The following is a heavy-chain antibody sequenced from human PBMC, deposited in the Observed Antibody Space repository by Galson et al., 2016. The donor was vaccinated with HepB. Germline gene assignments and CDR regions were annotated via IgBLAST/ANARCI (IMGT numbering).Heavy chain of an antibody. J-gene: IGHJ4*02. CDR3: ARGYTSGAPFW. Sequence: SLRLSCAVSGFAVNSNYMSWVRQAPGKGLEWVSIMYSGGSTHYADSVKGRFTTARDTSKSVLFLQMDSLRAEDTATYYCARGYTSGAPFWWGQGVPVTVSS. CDR2: MYSGGST. D-gene: IGHD2-8*01. V-gene: IGHV3-53*01. CDR1: GFAVNSNY.